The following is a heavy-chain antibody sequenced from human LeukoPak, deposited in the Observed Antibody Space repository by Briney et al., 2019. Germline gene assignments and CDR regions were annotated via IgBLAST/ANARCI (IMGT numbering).Heavy chain of an antibody. J-gene: IGHJ5*02. D-gene: IGHD2-2*01. V-gene: IGHV1-69*02. CDR1: GGTFSSYT. Sequence: SVKVSCKASGGTFSSYTISWVRQAPGQGLEWMGRIIPILGIANYAQKFQGRVMITADKSTSTAYMELSSLRSEDTAVYYCAGWPQVVPFHARFDPWGQGTLVTVSS. CDR3: AGWPQVVPFHARFDP. CDR2: IIPILGIA.